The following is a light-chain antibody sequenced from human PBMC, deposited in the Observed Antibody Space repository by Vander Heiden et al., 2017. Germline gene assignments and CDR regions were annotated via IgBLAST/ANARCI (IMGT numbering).Light chain of an antibody. V-gene: IGKV3-15*01. Sequence: EIVMTQSPATPSVSPGEIATLPCRASQSVSSNLAWYQQKPGQTPQLLIYGASTRATGIPARFSGSGSGTEFTLTISSLQSEDFAVYYCQQYNNWPPARTFGQGTKVEIK. CDR2: GAS. CDR1: QSVSSN. CDR3: QQYNNWPPART. J-gene: IGKJ1*01.